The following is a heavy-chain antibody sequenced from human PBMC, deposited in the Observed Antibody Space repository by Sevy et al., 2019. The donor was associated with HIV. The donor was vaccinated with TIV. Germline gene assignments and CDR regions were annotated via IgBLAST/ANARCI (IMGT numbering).Heavy chain of an antibody. Sequence: GGCLRLSCAASGFTFSSYWMTWVRQAPGKGLEWVANINRDGSTKNYVDSVKGRFTISRDNAKNSLYLEMNSLRAEDTAVYYCARADRPSGWLFDYWGQGTLVTVSS. V-gene: IGHV3-7*01. CDR3: ARADRPSGWLFDY. CDR2: INRDGSTK. D-gene: IGHD6-19*01. J-gene: IGHJ4*02. CDR1: GFTFSSYW.